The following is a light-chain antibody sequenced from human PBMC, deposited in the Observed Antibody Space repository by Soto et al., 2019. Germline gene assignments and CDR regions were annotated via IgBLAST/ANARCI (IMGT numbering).Light chain of an antibody. V-gene: IGKV3D-11*02. CDR2: DAS. Sequence: IVLTQSPATLSLSPGERAALSCRASQSVSTSLAWYQHKPGQAPRLIIYDASKRAPGLPARFSGSGPGTDFTLTISSLEPQDFAVYYCQVRDVWPTFGQGTKVDIK. CDR3: QVRDVWPT. CDR1: QSVSTS. J-gene: IGKJ1*01.